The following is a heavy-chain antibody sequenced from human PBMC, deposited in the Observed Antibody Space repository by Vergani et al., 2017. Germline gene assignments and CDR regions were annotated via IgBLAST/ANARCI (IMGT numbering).Heavy chain of an antibody. CDR3: ARDHWGIAAAGSRSY. D-gene: IGHD6-13*01. CDR2: IYHSGST. J-gene: IGHJ4*02. Sequence: QVQLQESGPGLVKPSQTLSLTCTVSGGSISSGDYYWSWIRQPPGKGLEWIGYIYHSGSTYYNPSLKSRVTISVDTSKNQFSLKLSSVTAADTAVYYCARDHWGIAAAGSRSYWGQGTLVTVSS. V-gene: IGHV4-30-4*08. CDR1: GGSISSGDYY.